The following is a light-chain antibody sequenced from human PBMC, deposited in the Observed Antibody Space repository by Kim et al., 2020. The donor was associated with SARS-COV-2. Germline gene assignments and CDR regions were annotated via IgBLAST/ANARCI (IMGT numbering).Light chain of an antibody. J-gene: IGLJ2*01. Sequence: RVTITCPGSSSNIGAGYDVHWYQQLPGTAPKLLIYANSNRPSGVPDRFSGSKSGTSASLAITGLQAEDEADYYCQSYDSSLSTLVFGGGTKVTVL. V-gene: IGLV1-40*01. CDR3: QSYDSSLSTLV. CDR1: SSNIGAGYD. CDR2: ANS.